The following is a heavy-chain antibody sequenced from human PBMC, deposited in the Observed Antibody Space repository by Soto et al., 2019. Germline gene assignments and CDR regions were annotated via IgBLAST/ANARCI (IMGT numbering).Heavy chain of an antibody. CDR3: ARSGTSNSGMDV. V-gene: IGHV3-23*01. CDR1: GFTFSSCA. D-gene: IGHD1-7*01. J-gene: IGHJ6*02. Sequence: AGGSLRLSCAASGFTFSSCAMGWVRQAPGKGLEWVSDIIDSGASTYYADSVKGRFTISRDNAQNTLFLQMNSLRAEDTAVYYCARSGTSNSGMDVWGRGTTVTVSS. CDR2: IIDSGAST.